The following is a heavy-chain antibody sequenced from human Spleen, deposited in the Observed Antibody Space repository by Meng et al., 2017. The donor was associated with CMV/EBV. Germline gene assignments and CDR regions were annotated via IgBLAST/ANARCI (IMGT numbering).Heavy chain of an antibody. Sequence: GGSLRLSCAASGFTFKNYEMNWVRQAPGKGLEWVSYISSSGTTIFYGDSVKGRFTISRDNAKNLVFLQMNSLRVEDTAFYFCTRDLPTSNFYFDLWGPGTLVTVSS. CDR1: GFTFKNYE. J-gene: IGHJ2*01. V-gene: IGHV3-48*03. D-gene: IGHD1-1*01. CDR3: TRDLPTSNFYFDL. CDR2: ISSSGTTI.